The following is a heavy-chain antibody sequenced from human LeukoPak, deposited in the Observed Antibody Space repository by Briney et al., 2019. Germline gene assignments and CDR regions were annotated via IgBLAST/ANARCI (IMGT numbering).Heavy chain of an antibody. CDR3: ASGSLGSGSFGDY. Sequence: SVKVSCKASGGTFISYAISWVRQAPGQGLEWMGGIIPIFGTANYAQKFQGRVTITADESTSTAYMELSSLRSEDTAVYYCASGSLGSGSFGDYWGQGTLVTVSS. CDR1: GGTFISYA. D-gene: IGHD3-3*01. J-gene: IGHJ4*02. CDR2: IIPIFGTA. V-gene: IGHV1-69*13.